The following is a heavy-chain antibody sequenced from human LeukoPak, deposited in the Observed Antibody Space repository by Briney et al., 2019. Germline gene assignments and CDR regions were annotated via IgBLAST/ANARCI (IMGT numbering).Heavy chain of an antibody. CDR1: GDSISPYY. D-gene: IGHD5-18*01. CDR3: AREHGSWSYRYYFFMDV. CDR2: VSYNGRT. J-gene: IGHJ6*03. V-gene: IGHV4-59*01. Sequence: SETLSLTCSVSGDSISPYYWSWIRQAPGKGLEWIGHVSYNGRTNYNPSLKSRATISLGTSKSHFSLILTSMTPADTAIYYCAREHGSWSYRYYFFMDVWGKGTTVTVSS.